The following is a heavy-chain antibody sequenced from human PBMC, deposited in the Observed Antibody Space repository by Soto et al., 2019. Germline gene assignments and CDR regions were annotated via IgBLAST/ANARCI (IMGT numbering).Heavy chain of an antibody. V-gene: IGHV3-33*01. CDR2: IWYDGSNK. Sequence: GGSLRLSCASSGFTFSSYGMHWVRQAPGKGLEWVAVIWYDGSNKYYADSVKGRFTISRDNSKNTLYLQMNSLRAEDTAVYYCARDLLPDSSGYLDYWGQGTLVTVSS. CDR1: GFTFSSYG. CDR3: ARDLLPDSSGYLDY. D-gene: IGHD3-22*01. J-gene: IGHJ4*02.